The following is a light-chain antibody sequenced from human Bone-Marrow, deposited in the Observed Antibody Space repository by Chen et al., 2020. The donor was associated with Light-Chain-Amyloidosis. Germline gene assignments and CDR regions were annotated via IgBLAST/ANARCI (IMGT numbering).Light chain of an antibody. Sequence: SYELPQPPSVSVSTGQTARITCSGDDLPTKYAYWYQQKPGQAPVLVIPRDSERPSGISDRFSGSSSGTTATLTISGVQAEDEADYHCQSADSSGTYEVIFGGGTKLTVL. J-gene: IGLJ2*01. CDR1: DLPTKY. CDR2: RDS. CDR3: QSADSSGTYEVI. V-gene: IGLV3-25*03.